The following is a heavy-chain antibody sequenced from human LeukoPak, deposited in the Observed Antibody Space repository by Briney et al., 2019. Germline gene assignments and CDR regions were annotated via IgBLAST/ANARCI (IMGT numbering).Heavy chain of an antibody. CDR3: LLSSSWYNNWFDP. CDR2: INPNSGGT. Sequence: ASVKVLCKASGYTFTGYYMHWVRQAPGQGLEWMGWINPNSGGTNYAQKFQGRVTMTRDTSISTAYMELSRLRSDDTAVYYCLLSSSWYNNWFDPWGQGTLVTVSS. D-gene: IGHD6-13*01. J-gene: IGHJ5*02. CDR1: GYTFTGYY. V-gene: IGHV1-2*02.